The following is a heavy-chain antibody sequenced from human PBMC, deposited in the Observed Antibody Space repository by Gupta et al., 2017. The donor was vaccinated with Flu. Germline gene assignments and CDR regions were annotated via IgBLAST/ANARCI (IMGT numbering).Heavy chain of an antibody. CDR2: ISAYNGNT. D-gene: IGHD2-8*01. CDR1: GYTFTSYG. V-gene: IGHV1-18*01. J-gene: IGHJ6*02. Sequence: QVQLVQSGAEVKKPGASVKVSCKASGYTFTSYGISWVRQAPGQGLEWMGWISAYNGNTNYAQKLQGRVTMTTDTSTSTAYMELRSLRSDDTAVYYCAGDRGGGVLFPLGPSNYGMDVWGQGTTVTVSS. CDR3: AGDRGGGVLFPLGPSNYGMDV.